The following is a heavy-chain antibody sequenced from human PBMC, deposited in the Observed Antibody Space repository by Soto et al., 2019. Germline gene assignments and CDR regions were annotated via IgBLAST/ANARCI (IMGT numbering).Heavy chain of an antibody. CDR2: INPNSGGT. D-gene: IGHD2-2*01. J-gene: IGHJ6*02. Sequence: ASVKVSCKASGYTFTGYYMHWVRQAPGKGLEGMGWINPNSGGTNYAQKFQGRVTMTSDTSISTAYMELSRLRSDDTAVYYCARASRDCSSTSCYRYYYYGMDVWGQGTTVTVS. CDR1: GYTFTGYY. V-gene: IGHV1-2*02. CDR3: ARASRDCSSTSCYRYYYYGMDV.